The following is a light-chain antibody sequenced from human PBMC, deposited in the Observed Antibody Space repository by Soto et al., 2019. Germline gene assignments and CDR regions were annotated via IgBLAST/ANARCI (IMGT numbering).Light chain of an antibody. CDR3: QQFYDLPIT. CDR2: DAS. V-gene: IGKV1-33*01. J-gene: IGKJ5*01. CDR1: QDISDV. Sequence: DIQMTQSPSALSGSVGDRFTITCQASQDISDVLNWYQQQPGKAPKVLIYDASKLQTGVPSRFSGRGSGKDFTFTISSLQPDDSGTYYCQQFYDLPITFGQGTRLEIK.